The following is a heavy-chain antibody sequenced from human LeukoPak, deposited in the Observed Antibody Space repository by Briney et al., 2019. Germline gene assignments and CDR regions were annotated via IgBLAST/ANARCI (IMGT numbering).Heavy chain of an antibody. D-gene: IGHD6-13*01. V-gene: IGHV3-30*02. Sequence: GGSLRLSCAASGLTFSSYSMNWVRQAPGKGLEWEAFIRYDGSNKYYADSVKGRFTISRDNSKNTLYLQMNSLRAEDTAVYYCAKGGYSSSWHDAFDIWGQGTMVTVSS. CDR3: AKGGYSSSWHDAFDI. J-gene: IGHJ3*02. CDR1: GLTFSSYS. CDR2: IRYDGSNK.